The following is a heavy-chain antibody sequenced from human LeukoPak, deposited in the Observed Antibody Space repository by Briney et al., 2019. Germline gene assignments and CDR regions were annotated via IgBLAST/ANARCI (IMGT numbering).Heavy chain of an antibody. CDR2: TSGSGGST. J-gene: IGHJ4*02. CDR3: AKDTEGYYS. Sequence: PGGSLRLSCAASGFTFSSYAMSWVRQAPGKGLEWVSATSGSGGSTYYADSVKGRFAISRDNSKNTLYLQMNSLRAEYTAVYYCAKDTEGYYSWGQGTLVTVSS. V-gene: IGHV3-23*01. D-gene: IGHD2-21*01. CDR1: GFTFSSYA.